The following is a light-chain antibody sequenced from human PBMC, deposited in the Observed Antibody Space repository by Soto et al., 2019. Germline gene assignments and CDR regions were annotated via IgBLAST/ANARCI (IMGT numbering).Light chain of an antibody. J-gene: IGKJ1*01. V-gene: IGKV3-15*01. CDR3: QQYNNGPT. Sequence: EIVMTQSPATLSVSPGERATLSCRASQTFTTDLAWYQQKPGQAPRLLIYGASTRATGIPARFSGSGSGTAFTLTISSLQSEDFAVYYCQQYNNGPTFGQGTKVDIX. CDR2: GAS. CDR1: QTFTTD.